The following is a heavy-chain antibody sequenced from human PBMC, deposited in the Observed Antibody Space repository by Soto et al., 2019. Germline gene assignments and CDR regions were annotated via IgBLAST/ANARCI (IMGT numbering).Heavy chain of an antibody. J-gene: IGHJ5*02. CDR2: ISPKFHKA. V-gene: IGHV1-69*01. CDR1: GGPFGNYA. Sequence: QLQLVQSGTEVTKPGSSVTVSCNASGGPFGNYAINWLRQAPGQGVQWMGDISPKFHKANYEQTFQGRVSITADESTNTVYMALSSLRSEDTALYSCAREVEVHTQVFGAWGQGTLVTVSS. D-gene: IGHD3-10*01. CDR3: AREVEVHTQVFGA.